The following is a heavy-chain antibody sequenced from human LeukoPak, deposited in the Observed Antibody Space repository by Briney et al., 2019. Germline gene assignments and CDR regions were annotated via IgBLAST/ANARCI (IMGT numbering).Heavy chain of an antibody. D-gene: IGHD1-26*01. V-gene: IGHV3-23*01. CDR2: ISGSGGST. J-gene: IGHJ5*02. Sequence: GGSLRLSCAASGFTFSSYAMSWVRQAPGKGLEWVSAISGSGGSTYYADSVKDRFTISRDNSKNTLYLQMNSLRAEDTAVYYCAKDLYIVGATNWFDPWGQGTLVTVSS. CDR3: AKDLYIVGATNWFDP. CDR1: GFTFSSYA.